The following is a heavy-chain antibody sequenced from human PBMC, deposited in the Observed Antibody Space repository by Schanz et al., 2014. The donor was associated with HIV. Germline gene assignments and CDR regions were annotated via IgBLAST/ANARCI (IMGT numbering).Heavy chain of an antibody. D-gene: IGHD2-15*01. J-gene: IGHJ4*02. CDR1: GFRFDDCA. CDR3: VKGWSHDRDDFDY. Sequence: EVHLVESGGGSVQPGRSLRLSCEASGFRFDDCAMHWVRQVPEKGLEWVSGISWSGKNRGYADSVRGRFTISRDNAKNSLYLQMNSLRTGDTARYYCVKGWSHDRDDFDYGGRGIMVTVSS. V-gene: IGHV3-9*01. CDR2: ISWSGKNR.